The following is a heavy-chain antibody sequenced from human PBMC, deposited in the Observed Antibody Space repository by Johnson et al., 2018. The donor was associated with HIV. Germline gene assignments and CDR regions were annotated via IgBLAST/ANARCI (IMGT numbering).Heavy chain of an antibody. D-gene: IGHD6-13*01. V-gene: IGHV3-20*04. J-gene: IGHJ3*02. CDR1: GFTFDDYG. CDR2: INWNGGST. CDR3: ASWWIAAAGSPGDAFDI. Sequence: EVQLVESGGGVELPGGSLRLSCVASGFTFDDYGMSWVRQPPGKGLEWVSGINWNGGSTDYADSVKVRFTISRDNAKTSLYLQMNSLRAEDTAVYYCASWWIAAAGSPGDAFDIWGQGTMVTVSS.